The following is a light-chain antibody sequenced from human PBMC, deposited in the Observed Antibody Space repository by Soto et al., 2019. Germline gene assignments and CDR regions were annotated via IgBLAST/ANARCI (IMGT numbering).Light chain of an antibody. J-gene: IGKJ2*01. Sequence: EIVLTQSPGTLSLSPGERATLSCRASQSVSSSYLVWYQQKPGQAPRLLIYGASSRATGIPDRFSGSGSGTDFTLTISRLEPEGFAVYYCQQYGSSPYTFGQGTKLEIK. CDR2: GAS. CDR1: QSVSSSY. V-gene: IGKV3-20*01. CDR3: QQYGSSPYT.